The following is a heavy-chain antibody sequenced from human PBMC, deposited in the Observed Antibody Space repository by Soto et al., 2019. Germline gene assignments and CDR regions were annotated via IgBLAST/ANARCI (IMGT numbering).Heavy chain of an antibody. CDR1: GGSFSGYY. CDR3: ARISPSDKYYSDY. J-gene: IGHJ4*02. CDR2: INHSGST. Sequence: QVQLQQWGAGLLKPSETLSLTCAVYGGSFSGYYWSWIRQPPGKGLEWIGEINHSGSTNYNPSLKGRVTIPVDTSTNQPSLKLSSVTAAVTAGYYCARISPSDKYYSDYWGQGTLVTVSS. V-gene: IGHV4-34*01.